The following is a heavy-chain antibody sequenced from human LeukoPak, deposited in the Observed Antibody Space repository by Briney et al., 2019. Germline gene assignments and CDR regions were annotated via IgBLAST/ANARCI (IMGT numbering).Heavy chain of an antibody. J-gene: IGHJ4*02. CDR3: ARGGSDTAMAHDY. Sequence: GGSLRLSCAASGFTFSNHWMHWVRQAPGKGLMWVSRINRDGRRTDYADSVKGRFTISRDDAKNTLYLQVNSLRAEDTAVYFCARGGSDTAMAHDYWGQGTLVTVSS. D-gene: IGHD5-18*01. CDR1: GFTFSNHW. V-gene: IGHV3-74*01. CDR2: INRDGRRT.